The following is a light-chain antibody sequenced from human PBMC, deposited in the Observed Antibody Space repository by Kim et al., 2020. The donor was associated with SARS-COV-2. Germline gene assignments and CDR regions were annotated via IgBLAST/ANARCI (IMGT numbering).Light chain of an antibody. J-gene: IGLJ2*01. CDR3: QAWDDRTVI. V-gene: IGLV3-1*01. CDR1: KLDDKY. CDR2: EGS. Sequence: SYELTQPPSVSVSPGQTAITTCSGDKLDDKYACWYQQKSGQSPVLVIYEGSERPSGIPERFSGSKSGATATLIISGAQAVDEADYFCQAWDDRTVIFGGGTKRIV.